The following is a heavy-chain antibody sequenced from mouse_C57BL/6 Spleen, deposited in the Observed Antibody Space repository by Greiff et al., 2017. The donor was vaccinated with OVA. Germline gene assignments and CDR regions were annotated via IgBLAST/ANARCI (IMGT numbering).Heavy chain of an antibody. CDR2: IYPGSGNT. V-gene: IGHV1-76*01. CDR1: GYTFTDYY. D-gene: IGHD1-1*01. J-gene: IGHJ2*01. CDR3: ARSLLLGAFDY. Sequence: QVQLQQSGAELVRPGASVKLSCKASGYTFTDYYINWVKQRPGQGLEWIARIYPGSGNTHYNEKFKGKATLTAEKSSSTAYMQLSSLTSEDSAVYFCARSLLLGAFDYWGQGTTLTVSS.